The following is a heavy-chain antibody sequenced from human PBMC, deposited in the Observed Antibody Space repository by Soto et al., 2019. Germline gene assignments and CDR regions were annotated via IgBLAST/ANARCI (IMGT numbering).Heavy chain of an antibody. Sequence: QITLKESGPTLVKPTQTLTLTCTFSGFSLSSSGVGVGWIRQPPGKALEWIALIYWDDDKRYSPSLKSRVTITIDSSRNHVVLTMTNKDPVDTATYCCAHRRFSGWNKSDFDYWGQGTLVIVSS. CDR1: GFSLSSSGVG. V-gene: IGHV2-5*02. J-gene: IGHJ4*02. CDR3: AHRRFSGWNKSDFDY. D-gene: IGHD6-19*01. CDR2: IYWDDDK.